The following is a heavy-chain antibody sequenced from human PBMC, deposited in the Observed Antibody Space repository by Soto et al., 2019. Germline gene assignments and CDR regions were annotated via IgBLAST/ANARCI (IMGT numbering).Heavy chain of an antibody. D-gene: IGHD2-2*01. V-gene: IGHV4-59*01. Sequence: SETLSLTCPVSGGSISSYYWSWIRQPPGKGLEWIGYIYYSGSTNYNPSLKSRVTISVDTSKNQFSLKLSSVTAADAAVYYCARSVPEGYCSSTSCYAPLTHYFDYWGQGTLVTVSS. CDR3: ARSVPEGYCSSTSCYAPLTHYFDY. J-gene: IGHJ4*02. CDR2: IYYSGST. CDR1: GGSISSYY.